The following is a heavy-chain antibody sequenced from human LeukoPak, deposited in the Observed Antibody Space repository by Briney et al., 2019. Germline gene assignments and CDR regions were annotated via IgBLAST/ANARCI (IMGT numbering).Heavy chain of an antibody. CDR2: ISCSGGST. J-gene: IGHJ4*02. Sequence: GGSLRLSCAASVFTFSSYPMSWVRQSPGKGLEWVSAISCSGGSTYYADSVKGLFTISRDNSKKTLYLQMNSLRAEETAVYYCAKGGSSGWTYYFDYWGQGTLVTVSS. V-gene: IGHV3-23*01. D-gene: IGHD3-22*01. CDR1: VFTFSSYP. CDR3: AKGGSSGWTYYFDY.